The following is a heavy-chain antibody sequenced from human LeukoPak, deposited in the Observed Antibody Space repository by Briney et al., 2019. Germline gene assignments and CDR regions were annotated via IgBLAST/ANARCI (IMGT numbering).Heavy chain of an antibody. V-gene: IGHV3-7*01. J-gene: IGHJ6*03. D-gene: IGHD2-2*01. CDR1: GFTFRSYW. CDR3: ARDPSPRTSYYYYYMDV. Sequence: PGGSLRLSCAGSGFTFRSYWMSWVRQAPGKGLEWVANIKQEGSEKYYVDSVKGRFTISRDNAKNSLYLQMNSLRGEDTAVYYCARDPSPRTSYYYYYMDVWGKGTTVTVSS. CDR2: IKQEGSEK.